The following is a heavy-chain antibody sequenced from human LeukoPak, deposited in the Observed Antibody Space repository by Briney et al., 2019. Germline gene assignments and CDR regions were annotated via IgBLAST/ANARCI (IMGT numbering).Heavy chain of an antibody. CDR1: GFTVSSNY. D-gene: IGHD3-22*01. CDR2: IYSGGST. J-gene: IGHJ4*02. Sequence: PGGSLRLSCAASGFTVSSNYMSWVRQAPGKGLEWVSVIYSGGSTYYADSVKGRFTISRDNSKNTLYLQMNSLRAEDTAVYYCARDRADDDSSGYIYRDFAYWGQGNLVTVSP. V-gene: IGHV3-66*01. CDR3: ARDRADDDSSGYIYRDFAY.